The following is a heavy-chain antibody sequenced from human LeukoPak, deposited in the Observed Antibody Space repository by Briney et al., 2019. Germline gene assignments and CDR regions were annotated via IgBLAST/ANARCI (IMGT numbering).Heavy chain of an antibody. D-gene: IGHD3-16*02. CDR3: ASIAYSYYGMDV. CDR2: IYYSGST. Sequence: SETLSLTCIVPGGSISSSPYYWGWIRQPPGKGLEWIGSIYYSGSTYYNPSLKSRVTISVDTSKNQFSLKLSSVTAADTALHDCASIAYSYYGMDVWGQGATVTVSS. CDR1: GGSISSSPYY. V-gene: IGHV4-39*01. J-gene: IGHJ6*02.